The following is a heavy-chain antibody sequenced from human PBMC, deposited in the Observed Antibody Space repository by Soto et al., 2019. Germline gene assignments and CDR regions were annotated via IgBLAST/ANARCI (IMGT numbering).Heavy chain of an antibody. CDR2: INAGNGNS. V-gene: IGHV1-3*01. J-gene: IGHJ4*02. CDR1: GYAITDFA. CDR3: SRPGGYDFFDY. D-gene: IGHD5-12*01. Sequence: GASVKASRKASGYAITDFAIHCVRQAPGQRPEWMGFINAGNGNSVYSEQFQVRVTFTFDTSASTVYMELSSLTSEDTAIYYCSRPGGYDFFDYWGQGALVTVSS.